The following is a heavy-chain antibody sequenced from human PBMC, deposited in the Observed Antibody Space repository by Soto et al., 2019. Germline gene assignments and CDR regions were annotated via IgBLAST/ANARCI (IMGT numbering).Heavy chain of an antibody. CDR2: LGGNGFTT. J-gene: IGHJ6*03. CDR1: GFTFGSYA. Sequence: EVQLLESGGGLVQPGGSLRLSCVVSGFTFGSYAMSWVRQAPEKGPEWVAILGGNGFTTYYADSVMGRFTISGDKSKSTLFLHMNSLRADDTGVYYCAKSLRPSLNFFYYMDVWGRGTSVAVSS. V-gene: IGHV3-23*01. CDR3: AKSLRPSLNFFYYMDV. D-gene: IGHD2-2*01.